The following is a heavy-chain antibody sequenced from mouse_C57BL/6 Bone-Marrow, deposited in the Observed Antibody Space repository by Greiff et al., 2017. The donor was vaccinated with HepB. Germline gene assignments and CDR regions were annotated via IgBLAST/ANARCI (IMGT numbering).Heavy chain of an antibody. Sequence: EVHLVESGGGLVKPGGSLKLSCAASGFTFSSYAMSWVRQTPEKRLEWVATISDGDSYTYYPDNVKGRITISRDNAKNKLYLQMSHLKSEDTAIYSCESDPPWFAYWGQGTLVTVSA. CDR3: ESDPPWFAY. V-gene: IGHV5-4*01. CDR1: GFTFSSYA. J-gene: IGHJ3*01. CDR2: ISDGDSYT.